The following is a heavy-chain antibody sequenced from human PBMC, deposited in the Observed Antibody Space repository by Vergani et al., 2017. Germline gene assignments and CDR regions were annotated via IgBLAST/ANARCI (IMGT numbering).Heavy chain of an antibody. V-gene: IGHV4-59*02. CDR2: VSFRGDT. CDR3: ARSRRYYGAGSPDY. D-gene: IGHD3-10*01. Sequence: QVKLQESGPGLVKPSETLSLTCTVSGASVNSYYWRWIRQPPGKGLEWMGYVSFRGDTLYCPSVKGRMTISLNTSSNQFSLYLTSVTAADTAGYYCARSRRYYGAGSPDYWGQGTLVTVSS. CDR1: GASVNSYY. J-gene: IGHJ4*02.